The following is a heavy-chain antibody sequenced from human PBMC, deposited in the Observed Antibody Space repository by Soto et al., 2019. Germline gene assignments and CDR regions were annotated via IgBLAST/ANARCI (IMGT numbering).Heavy chain of an antibody. D-gene: IGHD1-1*01. CDR1: GFTFSNYA. CDR2: ITGSGGST. Sequence: PGGSLRLSCAASGFTFSNYAMTWVRQAPGKGLEWVSHITGSGGSTYYADSMKGRFTISRDNAKNSLYLQMNSLRAEDTAVYYCARDRGYDAHDYFYNAMDVWGQGTMVTVSS. CDR3: ARDRGYDAHDYFYNAMDV. V-gene: IGHV3-23*01. J-gene: IGHJ6*02.